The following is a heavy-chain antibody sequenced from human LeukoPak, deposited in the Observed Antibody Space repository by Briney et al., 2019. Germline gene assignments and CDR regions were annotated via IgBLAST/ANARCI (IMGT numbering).Heavy chain of an antibody. J-gene: IGHJ3*02. V-gene: IGHV1-69*01. D-gene: IGHD6-13*01. Sequence: SVKVSCKASGGTFSSYAISWVRQAPGQGLEWMGGIIPIFGTANYAQKVQGRVTITADESTSTAYMELSSLRSEDTAVYYCARQQQLVLAGAFDIWGQGTMVTVSS. CDR1: GGTFSSYA. CDR2: IIPIFGTA. CDR3: ARQQQLVLAGAFDI.